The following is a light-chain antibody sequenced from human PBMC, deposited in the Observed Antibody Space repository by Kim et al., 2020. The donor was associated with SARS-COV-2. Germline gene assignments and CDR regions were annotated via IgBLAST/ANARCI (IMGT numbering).Light chain of an antibody. CDR1: QSISSY. J-gene: IGKJ1*01. CDR3: QQSYSTPRT. Sequence: ASVGDRVTITCRASQSISSYLNWYEQKPGKAPKLLIYAASSLQSGVPSRFSRSGSGTDFTLTISSLQPEDFATYYCQQSYSTPRTFGQGTEVDIK. V-gene: IGKV1-39*01. CDR2: AAS.